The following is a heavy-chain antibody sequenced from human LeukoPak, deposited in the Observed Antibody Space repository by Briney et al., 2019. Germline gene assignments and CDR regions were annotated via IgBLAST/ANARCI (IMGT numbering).Heavy chain of an antibody. V-gene: IGHV3-74*01. J-gene: IGHJ4*02. CDR3: ARDGYSSSFYFDY. CDR1: GFTFSNYW. D-gene: IGHD6-6*01. CDR2: INSDGSRT. Sequence: PGGSLRLSCAASGFTFSNYWMHWVRQAPGKGLVWVSRINSDGSRTTYADSVKGRFTISRDNAKNTLYLQMNSLRVEDTAVYYCARDGYSSSFYFDYWGQGTLVTVSS.